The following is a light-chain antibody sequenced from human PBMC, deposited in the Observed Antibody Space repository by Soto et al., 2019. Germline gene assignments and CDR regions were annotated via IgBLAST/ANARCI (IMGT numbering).Light chain of an antibody. V-gene: IGKV1-9*01. Sequence: DIQLTQSPSLLSASVGDRVTITCRASQGISSYLAWYQQKPGKAPKLLIYAASTLQSGVPSRFSGSGSGTEFTLTISSLQPEDFETYYCQQLNSYPITLRQGTRRESK. CDR1: QGISSY. CDR2: AAS. J-gene: IGKJ5*01. CDR3: QQLNSYPIT.